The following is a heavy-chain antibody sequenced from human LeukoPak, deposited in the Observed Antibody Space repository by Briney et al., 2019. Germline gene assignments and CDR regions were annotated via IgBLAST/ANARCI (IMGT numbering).Heavy chain of an antibody. CDR3: AREGATDYYFDP. V-gene: IGHV1-18*01. CDR2: ISDYSGNT. D-gene: IGHD4-11*01. CDR1: GYSLSSNG. J-gene: IGHJ4*02. Sequence: ASAKVSCKASGYSLSSNGISWARQAPGQGLEWMGWISDYSGNTKYAQNFQDRVTLTTDRSTNTAYVELRSLRSDDTAVYYCAREGATDYYFDPWGQGTLVTVSS.